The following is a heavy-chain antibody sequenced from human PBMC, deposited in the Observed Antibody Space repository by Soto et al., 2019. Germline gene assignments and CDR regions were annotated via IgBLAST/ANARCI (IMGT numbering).Heavy chain of an antibody. CDR1: GFIFGNYM. V-gene: IGHV3-23*01. CDR3: APPVHCSGDSCHYDAFDP. D-gene: IGHD2-15*01. CDR2: IRDGGEST. Sequence: GSLRLSCAVSGFIFGNYMMTWVRQAPGEGLEWVSTIRDGGESTYYADSVKGRFTISRDNSKNTLYLQMDNLGVEDTAVYYCAPPVHCSGDSCHYDAFDPRG. J-gene: IGHJ3*01.